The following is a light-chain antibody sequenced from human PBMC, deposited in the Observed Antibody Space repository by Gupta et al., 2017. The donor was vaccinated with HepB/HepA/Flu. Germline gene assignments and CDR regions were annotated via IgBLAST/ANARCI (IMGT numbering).Light chain of an antibody. CDR3: CSYAGGSPYVL. Sequence: SALPQPAYVPGFPGRSITMSCTGTGSDVGSYNLVSWYQQPPGKAPRPIIYEVSKRPSGVSNRFAGSKSGNTAYLTISGLQAEDEAYYYGCSYAGGSPYVLFGGGTKLTVL. CDR1: GSDVGSYNL. J-gene: IGLJ2*01. V-gene: IGLV2-23*02. CDR2: EVS.